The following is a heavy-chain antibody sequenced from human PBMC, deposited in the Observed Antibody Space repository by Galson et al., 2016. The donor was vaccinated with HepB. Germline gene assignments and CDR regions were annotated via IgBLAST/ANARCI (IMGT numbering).Heavy chain of an antibody. J-gene: IGHJ2*01. CDR2: VYWDGEK. CDR3: AYRPGRGDGSGFDL. Sequence: PALVKPPQTLTLTCTLSGFSLRTNNVGVGWTRQPPEKALEWLAVVYWDGEKRYSPSLKGRATITADNSKNQVVLTVTNVDPVDTGTYYCAYRPGRGDGSGFDLWGRGTLVTVSS. D-gene: IGHD1-26*01. V-gene: IGHV2-5*02. CDR1: GFSLRTNNVG.